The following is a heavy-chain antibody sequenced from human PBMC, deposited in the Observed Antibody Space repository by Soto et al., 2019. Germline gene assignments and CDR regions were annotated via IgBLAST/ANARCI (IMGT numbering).Heavy chain of an antibody. CDR1: GGTFSSYA. J-gene: IGHJ4*02. CDR2: IIPIFGTA. Sequence: QVQLVQSGAEVKKPGSSVKVSCKASGGTFSSYAISWVRQAPGQGLEWMGGIIPIFGTANYAQKFQGRVTITADESTSTAYMELSSLRSEDTAVYYCARGLVYCSSPSCYGGGLWGQGTLVTVSS. V-gene: IGHV1-69*01. CDR3: ARGLVYCSSPSCYGGGL. D-gene: IGHD2-2*01.